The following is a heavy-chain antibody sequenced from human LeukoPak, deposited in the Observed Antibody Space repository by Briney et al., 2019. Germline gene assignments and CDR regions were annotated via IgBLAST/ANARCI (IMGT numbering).Heavy chain of an antibody. V-gene: IGHV4-59*01. CDR1: GGSMTNYY. CDR3: ARGDRYYGSSAYQYYFDH. J-gene: IGHJ4*02. CDR2: IYYSGIT. D-gene: IGHD3-22*01. Sequence: SETLSLTCGVSGGSMTNYYWSWIRQPPGKGLEWIGYIYYSGITNYSPSLKSRVTISVDTSKNQFSLRLRSLTAADAAVYYCARGDRYYGSSAYQYYFDHWGQGTLVTVSS.